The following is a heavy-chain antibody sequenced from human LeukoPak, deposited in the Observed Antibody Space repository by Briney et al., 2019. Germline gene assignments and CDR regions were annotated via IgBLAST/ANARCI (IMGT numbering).Heavy chain of an antibody. CDR1: GYTFTSYG. J-gene: IGHJ4*02. D-gene: IGHD6-19*01. Sequence: ASVKVSCKASGYTFTSYGISWVRQAPGQGLEWMGWIGAYNGNTNYAQKLQGRVTMTTDTSTSTAYMELRSLRSDDTAVYYCARDTGYSSGWSGVREYYFDYWGQGTLVTVSS. CDR2: IGAYNGNT. CDR3: ARDTGYSSGWSGVREYYFDY. V-gene: IGHV1-18*01.